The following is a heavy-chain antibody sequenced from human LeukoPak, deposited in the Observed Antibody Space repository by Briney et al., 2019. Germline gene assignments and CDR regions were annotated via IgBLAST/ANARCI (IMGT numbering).Heavy chain of an antibody. J-gene: IGHJ4*02. Sequence: PSETLSLTCTVSGGSISSYHWGWIRQPPGKGLEWIGYIYYSGSTNYNPSLKSRVTISVDTSKNQFSLKLSSVTAADTAVYYCAREAYCGGDCYSGFDYWGQGTLVTVSS. CDR2: IYYSGST. CDR1: GGSISSYH. CDR3: AREAYCGGDCYSGFDY. V-gene: IGHV4-59*01. D-gene: IGHD2-21*02.